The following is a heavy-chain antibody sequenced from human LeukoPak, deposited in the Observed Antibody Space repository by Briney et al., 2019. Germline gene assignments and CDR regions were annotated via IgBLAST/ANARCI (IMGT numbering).Heavy chain of an antibody. V-gene: IGHV3-49*04. CDR1: GFTFGDYA. J-gene: IGHJ6*02. Sequence: GGSLRLSCTASGFTFGDYAMSWVRQAPGKGLEWVGFIRSKAYGGTTEYAASVKGRFTISRDDSKSIAYLQMNSLKTEDTAVYYCTSSLLMVYAYYYYGMYVWGQGTTVTVSS. CDR2: IRSKAYGGTT. D-gene: IGHD2-8*01. CDR3: TSSLLMVYAYYYYGMYV.